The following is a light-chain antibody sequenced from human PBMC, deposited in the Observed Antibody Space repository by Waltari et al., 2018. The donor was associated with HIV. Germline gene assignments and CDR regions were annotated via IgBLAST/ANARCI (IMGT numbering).Light chain of an antibody. J-gene: IGLJ2*01. V-gene: IGLV3-10*01. CDR1: ALPKKY. CDR2: EDS. Sequence: SYELTQPPSVAVSPGQTARITCTGDALPKKYASWYQQKSGQAPVLVIYEDSKRPSGFPERFSGSSSGTTATLTISVAQVEDEADYYCYSTDNSGHHRVFGTGTKLTVL. CDR3: YSTDNSGHHRV.